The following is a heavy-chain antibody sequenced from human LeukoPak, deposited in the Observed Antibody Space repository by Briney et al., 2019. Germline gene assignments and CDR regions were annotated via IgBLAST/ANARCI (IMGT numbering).Heavy chain of an antibody. CDR3: ARAPRDTAMVTQTPYFDY. CDR2: IIPILGIA. D-gene: IGHD5-18*01. Sequence: SVKVSCKASGGTFSSYAISWVRQAPGQGLEWMGRIIPILGIANYAQKFQGRVTITADKSTSTAYMELSSLRSEDTAVYYCARAPRDTAMVTQTPYFDYWGQGTLVTVSP. J-gene: IGHJ4*02. V-gene: IGHV1-69*04. CDR1: GGTFSSYA.